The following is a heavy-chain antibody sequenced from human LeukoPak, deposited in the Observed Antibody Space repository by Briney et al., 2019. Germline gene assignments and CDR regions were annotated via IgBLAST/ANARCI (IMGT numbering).Heavy chain of an antibody. D-gene: IGHD3-10*01. Sequence: PGGSLRLSCAASGFTFSSYAMSWVRQAPGKGLEWVSSISASGDSTYYADSVKGRFTISRDNSKNTVYLQMNSLRAEDAAVYYRARGRSGTYAYFDYWGQGTLVTVSS. CDR2: ISASGDST. V-gene: IGHV3-23*01. CDR1: GFTFSSYA. J-gene: IGHJ4*02. CDR3: ARGRSGTYAYFDY.